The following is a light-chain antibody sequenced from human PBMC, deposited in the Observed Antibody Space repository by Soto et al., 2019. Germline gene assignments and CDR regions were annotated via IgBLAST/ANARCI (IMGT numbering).Light chain of an antibody. CDR1: QSVKSN. Sequence: EIVMTQSPATLSVSPGERATLSCSASQSVKSNLACYQQKPGHSPRLLIYGASTRVTGIPARFSGSGSETEFTLSISSLQSEDFAIYYCQQHNSWPPVFGQGTKLEI. CDR2: GAS. CDR3: QQHNSWPPV. J-gene: IGKJ2*01. V-gene: IGKV3-15*01.